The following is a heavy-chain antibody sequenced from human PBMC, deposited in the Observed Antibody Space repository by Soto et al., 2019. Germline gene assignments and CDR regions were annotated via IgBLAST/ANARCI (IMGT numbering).Heavy chain of an antibody. CDR2: TYYNGNT. V-gene: IGHV4-61*01. CDR3: ARRKGALRILYYYGMDV. CDR1: GGSVSSSSYY. D-gene: IGHD4-17*01. J-gene: IGHJ6*02. Sequence: SETLSLTCTVSGGSVSSSSYYWSWIRQPPGKGLEWIGYTYYNGNTNYNPSLKSRVTISVDTSKNQFSLKLTSVTAADTAVYYCARRKGALRILYYYGMDVWGQGTTVTVSS.